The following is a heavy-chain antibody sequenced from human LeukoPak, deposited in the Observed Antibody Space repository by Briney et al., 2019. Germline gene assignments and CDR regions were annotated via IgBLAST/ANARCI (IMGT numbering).Heavy chain of an antibody. Sequence: ASVKVSCKVSGYTFTSYDINWVRQATGQGLGWMGWMNPSSGNTGYAQKFQGRVTMTRNTSISTAYMELSSLRSEDTAVYYCARYFDILDYWGQGTLVTVSS. CDR3: ARYFDILDY. J-gene: IGHJ4*02. CDR2: MNPSSGNT. CDR1: GYTFTSYD. V-gene: IGHV1-8*01. D-gene: IGHD3-9*01.